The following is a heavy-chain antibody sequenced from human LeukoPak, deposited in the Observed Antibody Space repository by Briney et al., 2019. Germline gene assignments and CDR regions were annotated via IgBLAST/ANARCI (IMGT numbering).Heavy chain of an antibody. D-gene: IGHD3-10*01. CDR3: ARRLHDSGSYSADY. V-gene: IGHV3-30*02. Sequence: GGSLRLSSAPSGFTFSSFDMHWVRQRPDKGLEWVAFIKFDGSQKYYADSVRGRFTVSRYNSRNMLYLQLDSLRDDDTAVYYCARRLHDSGSYSADYWGQGTLVTVSS. J-gene: IGHJ4*02. CDR1: GFTFSSFD. CDR2: IKFDGSQK.